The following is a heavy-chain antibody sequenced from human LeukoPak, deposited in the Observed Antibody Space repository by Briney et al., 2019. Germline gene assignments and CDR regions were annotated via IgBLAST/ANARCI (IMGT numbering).Heavy chain of an antibody. V-gene: IGHV3-30*02. CDR2: IHSDGSST. D-gene: IGHD1-26*01. CDR3: AKSLGAKRYLDFMDV. J-gene: IGHJ6*03. Sequence: GGSLRLSCVASGFSLSAYGIHWVRQAPGEGLEWVSFIHSDGSSTFYGDSVKGRFTVSRDNSKNTLYLQMNRLRVDDTAVYYCAKSLGAKRYLDFMDVWGKGPRSPSP. CDR1: GFSLSAYG.